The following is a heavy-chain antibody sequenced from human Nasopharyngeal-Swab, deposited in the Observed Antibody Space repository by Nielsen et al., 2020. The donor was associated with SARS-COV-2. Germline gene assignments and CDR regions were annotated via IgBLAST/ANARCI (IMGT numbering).Heavy chain of an antibody. CDR3: ARGTVTATSPLY. CDR2: MYYSGST. J-gene: IGHJ4*02. Sequence: WIRQPPGKGLEWIGEMYYSGSTIYNLSPKSRVSISVDKSKNHLSLKLSSVTAADTAVYYCARGTVTATSPLYWGQGTLVTVSS. V-gene: IGHV4-4*02. D-gene: IGHD2-21*02.